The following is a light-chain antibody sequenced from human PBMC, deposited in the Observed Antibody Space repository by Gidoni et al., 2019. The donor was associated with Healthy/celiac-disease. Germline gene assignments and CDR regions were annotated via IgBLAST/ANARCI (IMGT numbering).Light chain of an antibody. CDR3: QQANTFPRT. CDR2: AAS. J-gene: IGKJ4*01. V-gene: IGKV1D-12*01. Sequence: DIRMTQSPSSVSASVGDRVTISCRASQDIGTWVAWYQQTPGKAPKLLVYAASNLDTGVPSRFSGGGSGTDFTLTINSLQTEDFATYYCQQANTFPRTFGGGTRVEIK. CDR1: QDIGTW.